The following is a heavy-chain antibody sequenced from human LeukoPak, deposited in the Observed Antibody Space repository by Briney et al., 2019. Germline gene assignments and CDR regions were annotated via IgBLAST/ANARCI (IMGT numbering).Heavy chain of an antibody. D-gene: IGHD3-9*01. CDR2: INPNSGGT. J-gene: IGHJ3*02. V-gene: IGHV1-2*02. Sequence: ASVKVSCKACGYTFTGHYIHWVRQAPGQGLEWMGWINPNSGGTNYAQKFQGRVTITRDTSISTAYMELSRLRSDDTAVYYCARDREGYYDILTGYYGVGAFDIWGQGTMVTVSS. CDR3: ARDREGYYDILTGYYGVGAFDI. CDR1: GYTFTGHY.